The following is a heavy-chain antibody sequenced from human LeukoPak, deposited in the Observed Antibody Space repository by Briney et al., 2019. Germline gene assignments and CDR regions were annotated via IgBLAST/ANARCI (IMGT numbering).Heavy chain of an antibody. CDR1: GFTFSSYG. D-gene: IGHD3-22*01. CDR2: ISYDGSNK. V-gene: IGHV3-30*18. J-gene: IGHJ4*02. CDR3: AKGNYYDSSGYFDY. Sequence: GGSLRLSCAASGFTFSSYGMHWVRQAPGKGLEWVAVISYDGSNKYYADSVKGRFTISRDNAKNSLYLQMNSLRAEDTALYYCAKGNYYDSSGYFDYWGQGTLVTVSS.